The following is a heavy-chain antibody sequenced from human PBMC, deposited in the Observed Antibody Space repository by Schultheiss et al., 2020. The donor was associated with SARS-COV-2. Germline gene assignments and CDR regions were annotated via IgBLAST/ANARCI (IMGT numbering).Heavy chain of an antibody. V-gene: IGHV4-38-2*01. CDR1: GYSISSGYY. CDR2: IYTSGST. CDR3: AKGATGFDY. J-gene: IGHJ4*02. D-gene: IGHD5-12*01. Sequence: SETLSLTCAVSGYSISSGYYWSWIRQPAGKGLEWIGRIYTSGSTYYNPSLKSRVTISVDTSKNQFSLKLSSVTAADTAVYYCAKGATGFDYWGQGTLVTVSS.